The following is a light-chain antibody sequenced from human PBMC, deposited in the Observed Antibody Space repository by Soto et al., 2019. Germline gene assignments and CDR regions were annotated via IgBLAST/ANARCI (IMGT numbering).Light chain of an antibody. CDR3: QQYNSYSLYT. CDR1: QGISSW. Sequence: DIQMTQSPSFVSASVGDRVTITCRASQGISSWLSWYQQKPGTAPTLLVYKASTLQDGVPSRFSGSGSGTEFTLTISSLQPDDFATYYCQQYNSYSLYTFGQGTKLEIK. CDR2: KAS. V-gene: IGKV1D-16*01. J-gene: IGKJ2*01.